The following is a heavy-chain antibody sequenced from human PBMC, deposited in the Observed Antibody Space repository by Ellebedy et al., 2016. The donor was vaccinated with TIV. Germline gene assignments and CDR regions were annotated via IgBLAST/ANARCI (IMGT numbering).Heavy chain of an antibody. CDR1: GHSFTSYG. D-gene: IGHD3-3*01. CDR2: INTGNDNT. CDR3: ATREWQDPMDV. J-gene: IGHJ6*02. V-gene: IGHV1-3*04. Sequence: ASVKVSXXASGHSFTSYGIHWVRQAPGQSLEWMGWINTGNDNTKYSQKLQGRVTITRDYMELSGLMSEDTAVYYCATREWQDPMDVWGQGTTVIVS.